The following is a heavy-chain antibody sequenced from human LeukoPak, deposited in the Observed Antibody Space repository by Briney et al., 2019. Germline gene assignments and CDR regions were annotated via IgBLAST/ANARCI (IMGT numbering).Heavy chain of an antibody. J-gene: IGHJ4*02. CDR3: ARVLARRGYSSSWPNYYFDY. V-gene: IGHV1-8*01. Sequence: ASVKVSCKASGYTFTSYDINWVRQATGQGLEWMGWMNPNSGNTGYAQKFQGRVTMTRNTCISTAYMELSSLRSGDTAVYYCARVLARRGYSSSWPNYYFDYWGQGTLVTVSS. CDR1: GYTFTSYD. D-gene: IGHD6-13*01. CDR2: MNPNSGNT.